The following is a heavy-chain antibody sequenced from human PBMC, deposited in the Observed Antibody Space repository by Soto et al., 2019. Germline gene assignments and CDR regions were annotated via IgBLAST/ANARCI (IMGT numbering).Heavy chain of an antibody. CDR3: AKEGALGLYYFDY. V-gene: IGHV3-23*01. D-gene: IGHD3-10*01. Sequence: PGGSLRLSCAASGLTFSSYVMSWVRQAPGKGLEWVSTISAGGSSTYYADSVEGRFTISRDNSKNTLYLQMNSLRPEDTAVYYCAKEGALGLYYFDYWGQGTLVTVSS. CDR2: ISAGGSST. J-gene: IGHJ4*02. CDR1: GLTFSSYV.